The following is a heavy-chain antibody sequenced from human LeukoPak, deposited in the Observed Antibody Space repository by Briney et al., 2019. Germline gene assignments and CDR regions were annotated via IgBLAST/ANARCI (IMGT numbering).Heavy chain of an antibody. CDR3: ASDQGAITMIPQGPFDY. J-gene: IGHJ4*02. V-gene: IGHV3-48*04. CDR2: ISSSSSTI. CDR1: GFTFGSYS. D-gene: IGHD3-22*01. Sequence: PGGSLRLSWAASGFTFGSYSMNWVRQAPGKGLEWVSYISSSSSTIYYADSVKGRFTISRDNAKNSLYLQMNSLRAEDTAVYYCASDQGAITMIPQGPFDYWGQGTLVTVSS.